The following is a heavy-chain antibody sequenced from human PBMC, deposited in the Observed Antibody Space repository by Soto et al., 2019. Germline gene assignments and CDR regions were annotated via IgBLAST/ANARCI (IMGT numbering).Heavy chain of an antibody. J-gene: IGHJ4*02. CDR2: IYWDDDK. CDR1: GFSLSTSGVG. V-gene: IGHV2-5*02. Sequence: QITLKESGPTLVKPTQTLTLTCTFSGFSLSTSGVGVGWIRQPPGKALEWLALIYWDDDKRYSPSLKSRLTIPKDTAKNQVVLTMTNIDPVDTATYYCAHQLLTTYLFDYWGQGTLVTVS. CDR3: AHQLLTTYLFDY. D-gene: IGHD2-2*01.